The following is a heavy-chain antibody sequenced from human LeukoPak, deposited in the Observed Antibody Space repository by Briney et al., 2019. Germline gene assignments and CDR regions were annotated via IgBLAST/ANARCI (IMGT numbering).Heavy chain of an antibody. D-gene: IGHD1-26*01. Sequence: SETLFLTCTVSGCSISISNYYWGCMPQPPGRGLEWIVSISYSGTYYTPSLKSRLTISIDKSKNHVSLNLRSETAADTAVYYCARRTAYPVGAIDYWGQGTLVTVSS. V-gene: IGHV4-39*01. CDR2: ISYSGT. J-gene: IGHJ4*02. CDR1: GCSISISNYY. CDR3: ARRTAYPVGAIDY.